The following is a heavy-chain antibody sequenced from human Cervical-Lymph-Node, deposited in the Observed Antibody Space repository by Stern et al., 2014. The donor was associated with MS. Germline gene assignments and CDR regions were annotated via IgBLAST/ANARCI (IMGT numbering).Heavy chain of an antibody. CDR3: ARFRRGFMSKTNWGGMDV. D-gene: IGHD7-27*01. Sequence: QITLKESGPALVKPTQTLTLTCTVSGFTLNTDGMCVTWSRLPPGKALEWLSLIAWDDDKSYNTALKTRLTISKDTSRNQVVLKMTNTDPADTATYYCARFRRGFMSKTNWGGMDVWGPGTTVTVSS. CDR2: IAWDDDK. V-gene: IGHV2-70*01. J-gene: IGHJ6*02. CDR1: GFTLNTDGMC.